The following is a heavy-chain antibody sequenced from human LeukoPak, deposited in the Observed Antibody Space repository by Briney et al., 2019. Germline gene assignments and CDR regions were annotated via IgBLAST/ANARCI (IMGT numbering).Heavy chain of an antibody. CDR1: GYTFTGYY. D-gene: IGHD4-17*01. Sequence: ASVKVSCKASGYTFTGYYMHWVRQAPGQGLEWMGWINPNSGGTNYAQKFQGRVTMTRDTSTSTAYMELSRLRADDTAVYYCARDGDYGDSSGLDWGQGTLVTVSS. CDR3: ARDGDYGDSSGLD. CDR2: INPNSGGT. J-gene: IGHJ4*02. V-gene: IGHV1-2*02.